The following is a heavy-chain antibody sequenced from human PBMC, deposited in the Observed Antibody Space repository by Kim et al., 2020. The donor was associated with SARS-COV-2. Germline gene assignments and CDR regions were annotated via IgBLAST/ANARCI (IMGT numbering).Heavy chain of an antibody. Sequence: GGSLRLSCAASGFTFSSYSMNWVRQAPGKGLEWVSSISSSSSYIYYADSVKGRFTISRDNAKNSLYLQMNSLRAEDTAVYYCARDMGTAVTTSFDYWGQGTLVTVSS. CDR3: ARDMGTAVTTSFDY. CDR2: ISSSSSYI. V-gene: IGHV3-21*01. D-gene: IGHD4-17*01. CDR1: GFTFSSYS. J-gene: IGHJ4*02.